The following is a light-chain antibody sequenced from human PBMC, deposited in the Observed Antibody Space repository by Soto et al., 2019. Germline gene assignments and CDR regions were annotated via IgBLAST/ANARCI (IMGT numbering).Light chain of an antibody. CDR3: LQYYSVPLT. CDR2: WAS. Sequence: DIVMTQSPDSLPVSLGERATIICKSSQSVLDSSSTKNHLAWYQQKPGQAPKLLIYWASTRKSGVADRFSGSGSGTDFTLTINNLQAEEVAVYYCLQYYSVPLTFGGWTRVAIK. V-gene: IGKV4-1*01. CDR1: QSVLDSSSTKNH. J-gene: IGKJ4*01.